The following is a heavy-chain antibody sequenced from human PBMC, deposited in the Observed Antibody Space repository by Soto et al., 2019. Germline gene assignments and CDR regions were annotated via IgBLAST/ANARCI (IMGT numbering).Heavy chain of an antibody. D-gene: IGHD6-13*01. CDR1: GFTFSSYG. J-gene: IGHJ5*02. CDR3: AKDPVHSSSWYPPYNWFDP. Sequence: PGGSLRLSCAASGFTFSSYGMHWVRQAPGKGLEWVAVISYDGSNKYYADSVKGRFTISRDNSKNTLYLQMNSLRAEDTAVYYCAKDPVHSSSWYPPYNWFDPWGQGTLVTVSS. V-gene: IGHV3-30*18. CDR2: ISYDGSNK.